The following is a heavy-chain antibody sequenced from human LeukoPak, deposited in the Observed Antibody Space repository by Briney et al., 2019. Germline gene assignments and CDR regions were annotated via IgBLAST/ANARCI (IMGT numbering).Heavy chain of an antibody. Sequence: ASVKVSCKASGYTFTGYYMHWVRQAPGQGLEWMGWINPNSGGTNYAQKFQGRVTMTRDTSISTAYMELSRLRSDDTAVYYCARASSPYDYVWGSYLYYYMDVWGKGTTVTVSS. D-gene: IGHD3-16*02. V-gene: IGHV1-2*02. J-gene: IGHJ6*03. CDR1: GYTFTGYY. CDR3: ARASSPYDYVWGSYLYYYMDV. CDR2: INPNSGGT.